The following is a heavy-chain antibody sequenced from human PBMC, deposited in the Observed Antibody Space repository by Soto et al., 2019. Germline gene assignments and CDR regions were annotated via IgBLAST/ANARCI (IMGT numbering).Heavy chain of an antibody. D-gene: IGHD6-19*01. V-gene: IGHV3-48*02. CDR1: GFTFSSYS. J-gene: IGHJ6*02. CDR2: ISSSSSTI. CDR3: ARAPYPRGWYYYYYGMDV. Sequence: EVQLVESGGGLVQPGGSLRLSCAASGFTFSSYSMNWVRQAPGKGLEWGSYISSSSSTIYYADSVKGRFTISRDHAKHPPYLQMNSLRDEGTAVYYCARAPYPRGWYYYYYGMDVWGQGTTVTVSS.